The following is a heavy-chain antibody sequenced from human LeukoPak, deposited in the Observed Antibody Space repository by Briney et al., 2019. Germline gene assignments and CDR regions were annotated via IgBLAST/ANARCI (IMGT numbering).Heavy chain of an antibody. Sequence: SVKVSCKASGYTFTSCDINWVRQATGQGLEWMGWMNPNSDYTGYGQSLQGRITMTRNISIGTAYMELSNLTSEDTARYYCTRGSSGRRDNWGQGTLVTVSA. V-gene: IGHV1-8*01. D-gene: IGHD6-19*01. CDR2: MNPNSDYT. J-gene: IGHJ4*02. CDR1: GYTFTSCD. CDR3: TRGSSGRRDN.